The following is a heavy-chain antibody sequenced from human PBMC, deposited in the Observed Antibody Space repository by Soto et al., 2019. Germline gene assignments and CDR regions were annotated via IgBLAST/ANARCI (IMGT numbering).Heavy chain of an antibody. J-gene: IGHJ4*02. D-gene: IGHD3-22*01. CDR2: IYYSGST. CDR3: ARDGPKYYYDSSGYYLGY. Sequence: SETLSLTCTVSGGSVSSGSYYWSWIRQPPGKGLEWIGYIYYSGSTNYNPSLKSRVTISVDTSKNQFSLKLSSVTAADTAVYYCARDGPKYYYDSSGYYLGYWGQGTLVTVSS. CDR1: GGSVSSGSYY. V-gene: IGHV4-61*01.